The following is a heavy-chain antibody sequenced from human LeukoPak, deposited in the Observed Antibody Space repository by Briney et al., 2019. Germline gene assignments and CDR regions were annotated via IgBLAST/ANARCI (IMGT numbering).Heavy chain of an antibody. CDR1: GGSISSGSYY. CDR2: IYYSGST. CDR3: ARAASFYSNYEYYYYYYMDV. Sequence: SQTLSLTCTVSGGSISSGSYYWSWIRQPPGKGLEWIGYIYYSGSTNYNPSLKSRVTISVDTSKNQFSLKLSSVTAADTAVYYCARAASFYSNYEYYYYYYMDVWGKGTTVTVSS. D-gene: IGHD4-11*01. V-gene: IGHV4-61*01. J-gene: IGHJ6*03.